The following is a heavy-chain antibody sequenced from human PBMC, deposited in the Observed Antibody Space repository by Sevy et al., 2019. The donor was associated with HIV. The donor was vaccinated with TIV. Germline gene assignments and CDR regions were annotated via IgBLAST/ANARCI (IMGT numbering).Heavy chain of an antibody. V-gene: IGHV4-34*01. D-gene: IGHD3-3*01. CDR1: GGSFSGYS. CDR2: VNHSGST. CDR3: ARGGDGVVPSHIIGLGPWTKYWYFDL. J-gene: IGHJ2*01. Sequence: SETMSLTCAVSGGSFSGYSWDWIRQPPGKGLEWIGEVNHSGSTNYNPSLKSRVTISVDTSKNQFSLKLNFVTAADTAVYYCARGGDGVVPSHIIGLGPWTKYWYFDLWGRGTLVTVSS.